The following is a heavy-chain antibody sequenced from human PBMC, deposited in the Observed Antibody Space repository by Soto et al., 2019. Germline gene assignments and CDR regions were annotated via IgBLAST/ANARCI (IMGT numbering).Heavy chain of an antibody. J-gene: IGHJ4*02. CDR3: ARDLGEVSAL. CDR2: ISSSSSYI. CDR1: GFRFSGSS. D-gene: IGHD3-10*01. V-gene: IGHV3-21*02. Sequence: EVQLVESGGDLVKPGGSLRLSCAASGFRFSGSSMNWVRQAPGKGLSWVSSISSSSSYIYYADSVKGRFTISRDNAKNSLYLQMNSLRAEDTAVYYCARDLGEVSALWGQGTLVTVSS.